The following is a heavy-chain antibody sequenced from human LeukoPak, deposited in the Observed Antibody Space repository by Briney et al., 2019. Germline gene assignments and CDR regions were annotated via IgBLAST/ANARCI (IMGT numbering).Heavy chain of an antibody. CDR1: GFTFSDYN. CDR3: AKDMHYDSSGYYCDAFDI. V-gene: IGHV3-11*01. D-gene: IGHD3-22*01. J-gene: IGHJ3*02. CDR2: ISRSGSTK. Sequence: PGGSLRLSCAASGFTFSDYNMRWIRQAPGKGLEWVSSISRSGSTKYYADSVKGRFTISRDNAKNSLFLQMNSLRAEDTAVYYCAKDMHYDSSGYYCDAFDIWGQGAMVTVSS.